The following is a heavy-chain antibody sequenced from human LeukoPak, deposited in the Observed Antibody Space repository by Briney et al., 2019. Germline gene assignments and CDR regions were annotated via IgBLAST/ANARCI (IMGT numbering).Heavy chain of an antibody. V-gene: IGHV4-39*01. J-gene: IGHJ4*02. Sequence: SETLSLTCTVSGGSISSSSYYWGWIRQPPGKGLEWIGSIYYSGSTYYNPSLKSRVTISVDTSKNQFSLKLSSVTAADTAVYYCAGAVLRFLELDYWGQGTLVTVSS. CDR2: IYYSGST. D-gene: IGHD3-3*01. CDR3: AGAVLRFLELDY. CDR1: GGSISSSSYY.